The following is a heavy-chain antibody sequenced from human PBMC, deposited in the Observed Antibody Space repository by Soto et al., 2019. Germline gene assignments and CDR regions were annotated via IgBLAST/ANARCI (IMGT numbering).Heavy chain of an antibody. CDR3: ASRDPGTSVDY. CDR2: IYRTGST. D-gene: IGHD1-7*01. J-gene: IGHJ4*02. CDR1: GASVTSNDW. V-gene: IGHV4-4*02. Sequence: SETLSLTCAVSGASVTSNDWWTWVRQPPGRGLEWIGEIYRTGSTNYNPSLKSRVTISLDKSENQFSLKVTSLTAADTAVYYCASRDPGTSVDYWGQGTLVTVSS.